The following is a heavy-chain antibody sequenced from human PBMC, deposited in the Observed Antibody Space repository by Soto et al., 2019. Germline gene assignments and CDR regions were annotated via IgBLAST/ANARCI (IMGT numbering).Heavy chain of an antibody. CDR3: ASDPSYGDYAGGYNYYGMDV. Sequence: SETLSLTCTVSGGSISSGGYYWSWIRQHPGKGLEWIGYIYYSGSTYYNPSLKSRVTISVDTSKNQFSLKLSSVTAADTAVYYCASDPSYGDYAGGYNYYGMDVWGQGTTVTVSS. D-gene: IGHD4-17*01. V-gene: IGHV4-31*03. CDR1: GGSISSGGYY. J-gene: IGHJ6*02. CDR2: IYYSGST.